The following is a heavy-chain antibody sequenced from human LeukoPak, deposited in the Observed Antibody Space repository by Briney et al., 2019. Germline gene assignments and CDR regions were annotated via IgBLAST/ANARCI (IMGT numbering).Heavy chain of an antibody. V-gene: IGHV3-33*08. D-gene: IGHD3-22*01. CDR1: GFTFSSYW. CDR2: IWYDGSNK. Sequence: GGSLRLSCAASGFTFSSYWMSWVRQAPGKGLEWVAVIWYDGSNKYYADSVKGRFTISRDNSKNTLYLQMNSLRAEDTAVYYCARGGQDSSGYPFDYWGQGTLVTVSS. CDR3: ARGGQDSSGYPFDY. J-gene: IGHJ4*02.